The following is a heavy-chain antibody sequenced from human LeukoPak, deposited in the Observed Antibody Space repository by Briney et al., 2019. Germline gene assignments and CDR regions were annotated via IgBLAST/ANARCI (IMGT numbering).Heavy chain of an antibody. CDR3: ARSLAPSLTHNGWISRQHAFDI. J-gene: IGHJ3*02. V-gene: IGHV4-39*01. D-gene: IGHD2-2*03. Sequence: PSETLSLTCTVSGGSISSSSYYWGWIRQPPGKGLEWIGSIYYSGSTYYNPSLKSRVTISVDTSKNQFSLKLSSVTAADTAVYYCARSLAPSLTHNGWISRQHAFDIWGQGTMVTVSS. CDR1: GGSISSSSYY. CDR2: IYYSGST.